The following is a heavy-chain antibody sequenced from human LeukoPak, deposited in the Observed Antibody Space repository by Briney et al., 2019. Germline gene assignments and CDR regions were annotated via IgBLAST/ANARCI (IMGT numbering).Heavy chain of an antibody. CDR2: IKQDGSER. CDR1: GFTFSIYW. D-gene: IGHD3-22*01. V-gene: IGHV3-7*03. Sequence: GGSLRLSCAASGFTFSIYWMSWVRQAQGKGREWVANIKQDGSERYYVDSVKGRFTLSRDNAKNSLYLQMNSLRAEDTAVYYCARDRWSYDPQGGFDCWGQGTLVTVSS. J-gene: IGHJ4*02. CDR3: ARDRWSYDPQGGFDC.